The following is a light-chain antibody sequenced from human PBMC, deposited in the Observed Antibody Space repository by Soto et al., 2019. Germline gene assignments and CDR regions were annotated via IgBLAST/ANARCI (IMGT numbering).Light chain of an antibody. CDR2: GAS. V-gene: IGKV3-15*01. CDR1: QSVSSN. CDR3: QQYNNWPLT. Sequence: EIVMTQSPATLSVSPGERATLSCRASQSVSSNLAWYQQKPGQAPRLLIYGASTRATGIPARFSGSGSGTEFNLTLSSLQSEDFAVYYCQQYNNWPLTFGGGTKVEIK. J-gene: IGKJ4*01.